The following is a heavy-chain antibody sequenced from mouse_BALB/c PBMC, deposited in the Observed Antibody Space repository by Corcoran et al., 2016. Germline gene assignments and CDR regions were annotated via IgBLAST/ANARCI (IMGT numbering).Heavy chain of an antibody. CDR2: INTYTGEP. V-gene: IGHV9-1*02. Sequence: QIKLVQSGPELKKPGETVKISCKASGYTLTNYGMNWVKQAPGKGLKWMGWINTYTGEPTYADDFKGRFAFSLETSASTAYLQINNLKNEDMATYFCASGNYFDYWGQGTTLTVSS. D-gene: IGHD1-1*02. J-gene: IGHJ2*01. CDR3: ASGNYFDY. CDR1: GYTLTNYG.